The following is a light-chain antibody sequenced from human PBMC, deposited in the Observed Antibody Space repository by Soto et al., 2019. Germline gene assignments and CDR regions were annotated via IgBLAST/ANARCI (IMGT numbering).Light chain of an antibody. V-gene: IGKV1-5*03. CDR1: QTISSW. J-gene: IGKJ1*01. Sequence: IQMPQSPSTLSGSVGDRVTITCRASQTISSWLAWYQQKPGKAPKLLIYKASTLKSGVPSRFSGSGSGTEFTLTISSLQPDDFATYYCQHYNSYSEAFGQLGKVAIK. CDR3: QHYNSYSEA. CDR2: KAS.